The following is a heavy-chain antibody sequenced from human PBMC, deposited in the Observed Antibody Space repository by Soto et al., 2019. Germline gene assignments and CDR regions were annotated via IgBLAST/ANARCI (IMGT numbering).Heavy chain of an antibody. J-gene: IGHJ4*02. CDR2: INSDGSST. V-gene: IGHV3-74*01. CDR1: GFTFSSYW. CDR3: ARDYYDFWSGYYVPRGY. Sequence: EVQLVKSGGGLVQPGGSLRLSCAASGFTFSSYWMHWVRQAPGKGLVWVSRINSDGSSTSYADSVKGRFTISRDNAKNTLYLQMNSLRAEDTAVYYCARDYYDFWSGYYVPRGYWGQGTLVTVSS. D-gene: IGHD3-3*01.